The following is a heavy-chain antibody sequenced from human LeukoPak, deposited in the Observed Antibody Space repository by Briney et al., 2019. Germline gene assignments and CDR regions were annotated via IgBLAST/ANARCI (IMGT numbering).Heavy chain of an antibody. Sequence: PSETLSLTYTVSGGSISGYYWSWIRQPPGKGLEWIGRIYTSGSTNYNPSLKSRVTMSVDTSKNQFSLKLSSVTAADTAVYYCARDWDSSSSGNYYYYYYMDVWGKGTTVTVSS. CDR2: IYTSGST. J-gene: IGHJ6*03. D-gene: IGHD6-6*01. CDR1: GGSISGYY. V-gene: IGHV4-4*07. CDR3: ARDWDSSSSGNYYYYYYMDV.